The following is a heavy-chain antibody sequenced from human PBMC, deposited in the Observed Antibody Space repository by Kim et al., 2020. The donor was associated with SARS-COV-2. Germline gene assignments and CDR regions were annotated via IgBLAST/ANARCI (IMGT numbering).Heavy chain of an antibody. CDR2: IKQDGSEK. Sequence: GGSLRLSCAASGFTFSSYWMSWVRQAPGKGLEWVANIKQDGSEKYYVDSVKGRFTISRDNAKNSLYLQMNSLRAEDTAVYYCARGYSSGWFRYNWFDPWGQGTLVTVSS. J-gene: IGHJ5*02. CDR3: ARGYSSGWFRYNWFDP. V-gene: IGHV3-7*03. CDR1: GFTFSSYW. D-gene: IGHD6-19*01.